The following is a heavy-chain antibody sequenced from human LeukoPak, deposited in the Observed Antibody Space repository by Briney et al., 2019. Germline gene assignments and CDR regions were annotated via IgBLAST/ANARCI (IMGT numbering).Heavy chain of an antibody. D-gene: IGHD4-17*01. V-gene: IGHV3-33*01. CDR3: ARGTVTREYYFDY. Sequence: GGSLRLSCTASGFTFSSYGMHWVRQAPGKGLEWVAVIRYDGSNKYYADSVKGRFTISRDNSKNTLYLQMNSLRAEDTAVYYCARGTVTREYYFDYWGQGTLVTVSS. CDR1: GFTFSSYG. CDR2: IRYDGSNK. J-gene: IGHJ4*02.